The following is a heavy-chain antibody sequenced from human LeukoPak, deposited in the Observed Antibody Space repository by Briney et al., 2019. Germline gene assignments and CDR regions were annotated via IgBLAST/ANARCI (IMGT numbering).Heavy chain of an antibody. D-gene: IGHD6-25*01. CDR1: GFTFSSYW. Sequence: GGSLRLSCAASGFTFSSYWMHWVRQAPGQGLDWVSRIKSDGSGTSYADSVKGRFTISRDNAKNTLCLQMNSLRAEDTAVYYCARSWSGGLDYWGQGTTVTVSS. J-gene: IGHJ4*02. CDR3: ARSWSGGLDY. V-gene: IGHV3-74*01. CDR2: IKSDGSGT.